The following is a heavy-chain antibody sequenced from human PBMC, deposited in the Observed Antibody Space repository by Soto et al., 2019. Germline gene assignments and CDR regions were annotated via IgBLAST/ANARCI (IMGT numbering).Heavy chain of an antibody. J-gene: IGHJ3*02. Sequence: GGSLRLSCAASGFTFSSYEMNWVRQAPGKGLEWVSYISSSGSTIYYADSVKGRFTISRDNAKNSLYLQMNSLRAEDTAAYYCASRGSSELDAFDIWGQGTMVTVSS. CDR3: ASRGSSELDAFDI. D-gene: IGHD2-2*01. CDR1: GFTFSSYE. V-gene: IGHV3-48*03. CDR2: ISSSGSTI.